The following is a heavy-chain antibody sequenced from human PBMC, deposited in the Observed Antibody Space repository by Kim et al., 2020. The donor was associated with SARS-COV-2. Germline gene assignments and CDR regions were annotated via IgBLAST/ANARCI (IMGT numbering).Heavy chain of an antibody. CDR3: ASGNAAVAPFAY. V-gene: IGHV1-18*01. D-gene: IGHD6-13*01. J-gene: IGHJ4*02. Sequence: NYAQKLQGRVTLTTDTSTSTAYMELISLTSDDTAVYYCASGNAAVAPFAYWGQGALVTVSS.